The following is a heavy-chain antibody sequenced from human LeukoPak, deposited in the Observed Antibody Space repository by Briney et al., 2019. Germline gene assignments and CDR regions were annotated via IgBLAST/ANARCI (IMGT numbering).Heavy chain of an antibody. D-gene: IGHD3-3*01. Sequence: PSETLSLTCAVSGYSISSGYYWGWIRQPPGKGRVWIGSIYHSGSTYYNPSLKSRVTISVDTSKNQFSLKLSSVTAADTAVYYCARQGGGRITIFGVVIPFDYWGQGTVVTVSS. V-gene: IGHV4-38-2*01. CDR1: GYSISSGYY. CDR3: ARQGGGRITIFGVVIPFDY. CDR2: IYHSGST. J-gene: IGHJ4*02.